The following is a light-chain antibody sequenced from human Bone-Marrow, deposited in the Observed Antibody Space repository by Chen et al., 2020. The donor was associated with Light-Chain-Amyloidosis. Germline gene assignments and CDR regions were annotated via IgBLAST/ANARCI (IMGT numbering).Light chain of an antibody. V-gene: IGLV2-14*01. CDR3: STYTITNPLV. Sequence: QSGLTQPDSVSGSTGQSITIYSTGTSSDVGGDNHVSWYQKNPDNATKLMIYEVTNRPSMVPVSFSGSKYEHTASLTISGLQTEGKNDYYSSTYTITNPLVFASVTMVTVL. CDR2: EVT. J-gene: IGLJ1*01. CDR1: SSDVGGDNH.